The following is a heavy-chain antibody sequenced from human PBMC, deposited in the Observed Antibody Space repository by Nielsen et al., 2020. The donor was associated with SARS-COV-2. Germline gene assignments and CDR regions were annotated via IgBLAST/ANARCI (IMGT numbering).Heavy chain of an antibody. Sequence: SETLSLTCGVYGGPFSGNFWTWIRQPPGKGLEWIGYIYYSGSTNYNPSLKSRVTISVDTSKNQFSLKLSSVTAADTAVYYCARRGPGTDAFDIWGQGTMVTVSS. J-gene: IGHJ3*02. CDR3: ARRGPGTDAFDI. V-gene: IGHV4-59*01. CDR1: GGPFSGNF. CDR2: IYYSGST. D-gene: IGHD3-10*01.